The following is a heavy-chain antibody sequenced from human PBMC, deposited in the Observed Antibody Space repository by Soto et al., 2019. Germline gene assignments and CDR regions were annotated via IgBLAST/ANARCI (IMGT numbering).Heavy chain of an antibody. Sequence: QVQLQESGPGLVKPSQTLSLTCTVSGGSISSGGYYWSWIRQHPGKGLEWIGYIYYSGSTYYNPSLKSRVTISVDTSKNQFSLKLSSVTAADTAVYYCARGNYGSGSYYVSPYYYYGMDVWGQGTTVTVSS. CDR3: ARGNYGSGSYYVSPYYYYGMDV. V-gene: IGHV4-31*03. CDR2: IYYSGST. J-gene: IGHJ6*02. CDR1: GGSISSGGYY. D-gene: IGHD3-10*01.